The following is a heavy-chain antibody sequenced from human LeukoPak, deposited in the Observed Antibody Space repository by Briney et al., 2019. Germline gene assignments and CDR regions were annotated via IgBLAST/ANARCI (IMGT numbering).Heavy chain of an antibody. CDR1: GFTFSSYA. V-gene: IGHV3-23*01. CDR3: XXXRGYSGYSPGGN. J-gene: IGHJ4*02. D-gene: IGHD5-12*01. CDR2: ITGSGGST. Sequence: GGSLRLSCAASGFTFSSYAMSWVRQAPGKGLDWVSGITGSGGSTDYADSVKGRFTISRDNAKNTLYLQMNSLRAEDAAVYYXXXXRGYSGYSPGGNWGQGTLVTVSS.